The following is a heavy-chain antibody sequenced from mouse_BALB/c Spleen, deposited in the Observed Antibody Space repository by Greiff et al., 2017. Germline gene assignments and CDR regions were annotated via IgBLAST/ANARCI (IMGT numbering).Heavy chain of an antibody. Sequence: EVQLQESGTVLARPGASVKMSCKASGYTFTSYWMHWVKQRPGQGLEWIGAIYPGNSDTSYNQKFKGKAKLTAVTSTSTAYMELSSLTNEDSAVYYCTRSPYGYWYFDVWGAGTTVTVSS. CDR3: TRSPYGYWYFDV. V-gene: IGHV1-5*01. D-gene: IGHD1-1*02. CDR1: GYTFTSYW. CDR2: IYPGNSDT. J-gene: IGHJ1*01.